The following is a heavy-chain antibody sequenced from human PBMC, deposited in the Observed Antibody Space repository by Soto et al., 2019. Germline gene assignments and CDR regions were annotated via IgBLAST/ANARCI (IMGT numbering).Heavy chain of an antibody. J-gene: IGHJ6*03. CDR2: LGGNGFTT. CDR3: ATALRPSLNFFYYMDV. Sequence: EVQLLESGGGLVQPGGSLRLSCVVSGFTFGSYAMLWVLQAPEKGPEWVAILGGNGFTTYYAGSVKGRFTISGDKSKSTLFLQMNSLRADDTGVYYCATALRPSLNFFYYMDVWGRGTSVTVSS. D-gene: IGHD2-2*01. CDR1: GFTFGSYA. V-gene: IGHV3-23*01.